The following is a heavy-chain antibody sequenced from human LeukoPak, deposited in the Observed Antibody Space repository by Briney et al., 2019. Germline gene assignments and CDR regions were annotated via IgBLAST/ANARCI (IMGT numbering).Heavy chain of an antibody. J-gene: IGHJ3*02. CDR2: IYPGDSDT. CDR3: ARGYYDSSGYYFDAFDI. D-gene: IGHD3-22*01. CDR1: GYSFTSYW. Sequence: GESLKISCKGSGYSFTSYWIGWVRQMPGKGLEWIGIIYPGDSDTRYSPSFQGQVTISADKSISTAYLQWSSLKASDTAMYYCARGYYDSSGYYFDAFDIWGQGTMVTVSS. V-gene: IGHV5-51*01.